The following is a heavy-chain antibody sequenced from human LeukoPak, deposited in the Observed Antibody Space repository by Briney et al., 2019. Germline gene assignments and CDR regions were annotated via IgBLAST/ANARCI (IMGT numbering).Heavy chain of an antibody. V-gene: IGHV3-7*01. CDR2: IKQDGNDK. Sequence: PGRSLRLSCAASGFTFSNYWMTWVRQAPGKGLEWVASIKQDGNDKFYVDSVKGRFTISRDNAKNSLYLQMNSLRAEDTAVYYCARDPGDYWGQGTLVTVSS. D-gene: IGHD3-10*01. CDR1: GFTFSNYW. CDR3: ARDPGDY. J-gene: IGHJ4*02.